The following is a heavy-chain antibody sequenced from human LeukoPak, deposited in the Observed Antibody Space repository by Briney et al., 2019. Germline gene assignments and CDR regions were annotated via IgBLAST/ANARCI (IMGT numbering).Heavy chain of an antibody. J-gene: IGHJ4*02. D-gene: IGHD2-2*01. CDR3: LSCISPNCYEF. CDR2: INNDGTTT. V-gene: IGHV3-74*01. Sequence: GGSLRLSCAASGFTFGTHWMHLVRQAPGKGLVWVSCINNDGTTTNYADSVKGRFTISRDNAKSTLYLQMNSLRAEDTAVYYCLSCISPNCYEFWGQGVPVTVSS. CDR1: GFTFGTHW.